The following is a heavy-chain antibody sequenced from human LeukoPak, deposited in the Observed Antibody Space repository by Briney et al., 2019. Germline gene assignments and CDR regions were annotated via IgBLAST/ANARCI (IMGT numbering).Heavy chain of an antibody. D-gene: IGHD4-11*01. V-gene: IGHV4-59*08. CDR3: ARTSELDYSNSPVELAA. J-gene: IGHJ4*02. CDR2: IYYSGST. Sequence: PSETLSLTCAVYGGSFSGYYWSWIRQPPGKGLEWIGYIYYSGSTNYNPSLKSRVTISVDTSKNQFSLKLSSVTAADTAVYYCARTSELDYSNSPVELAAWGQGTLVTVSS. CDR1: GGSFSGYY.